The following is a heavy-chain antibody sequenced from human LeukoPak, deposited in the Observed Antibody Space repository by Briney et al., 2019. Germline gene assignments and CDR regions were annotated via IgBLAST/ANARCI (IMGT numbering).Heavy chain of an antibody. J-gene: IGHJ4*02. Sequence: GGSLRLSCAASGFTFNSYGMHWVRQAPGKGLQWVTFIRYDGSNKHYADSVKGRFNISRDNSKNTLYLQMNSLRAEDTAVYYCAKDTPAYDSSGYYYPYLDYWGQGTLVTVSS. D-gene: IGHD3-22*01. CDR2: IRYDGSNK. V-gene: IGHV3-30*02. CDR1: GFTFNSYG. CDR3: AKDTPAYDSSGYYYPYLDY.